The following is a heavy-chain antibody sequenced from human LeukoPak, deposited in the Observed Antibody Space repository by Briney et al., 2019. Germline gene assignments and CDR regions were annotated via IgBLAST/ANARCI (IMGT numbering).Heavy chain of an antibody. Sequence: GGSRRLSCVAAGFTVSTYTLNWVRQAPGKWLEWVSTISRSSSYIYYGDYVKGPFNISRDNAKNSLYLQMTSLRAEDTAVYYCARAHYDSTGYDTPLDFDIWGQGTLVTVSS. CDR3: ARAHYDSTGYDTPLDFDI. J-gene: IGHJ3*02. CDR1: GFTVSTYT. D-gene: IGHD3-22*01. V-gene: IGHV3-21*01. CDR2: ISRSSSYI.